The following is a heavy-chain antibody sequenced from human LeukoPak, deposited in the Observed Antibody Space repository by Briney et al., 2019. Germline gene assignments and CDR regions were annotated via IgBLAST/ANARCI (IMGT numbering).Heavy chain of an antibody. J-gene: IGHJ5*01. D-gene: IGHD5-24*01. Sequence: PGGSLRLSCAASGFTFSSYYMNWVRQAPGKGLEWVSSISGNTNHLYYADSVKGRFTISRDNAKNSLYLQMNCVRAEDTAVYYCARDQYVATIGHDSWGQGTLVTVSS. CDR2: ISGNTNHL. V-gene: IGHV3-21*01. CDR1: GFTFSSYY. CDR3: ARDQYVATIGHDS.